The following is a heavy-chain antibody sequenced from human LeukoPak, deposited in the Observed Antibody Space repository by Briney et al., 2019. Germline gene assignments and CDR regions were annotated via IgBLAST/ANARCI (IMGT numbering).Heavy chain of an antibody. CDR1: GYTFTSYY. CDR3: ARVLSGDYHRGDYWYFDL. V-gene: IGHV1-46*01. CDR2: INPSGGST. D-gene: IGHD4-17*01. J-gene: IGHJ2*01. Sequence: ALVKVSCKASGYTFTSYYMHWVRQAPGQGLEWMGIINPSGGSTSYAQKFQGRVTMTRDTSTSTVYMELSSLRSEDTAVYYCARVLSGDYHRGDYWYFDLWGRGTLVTVSS.